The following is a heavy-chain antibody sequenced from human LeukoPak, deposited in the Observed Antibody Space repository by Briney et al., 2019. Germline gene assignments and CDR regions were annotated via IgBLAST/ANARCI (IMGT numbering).Heavy chain of an antibody. CDR2: IIPIFGTA. J-gene: IGHJ6*03. CDR3: ARGILGWERDYYYYMDV. D-gene: IGHD4-23*01. Sequence: ASVKVSCKASGGTFSSYAISWVRQAPGQGLEWMGGIIPIFGTANYAQKLQGRVTITTDESTSTAYMELSSLRSEDTAVYYCARGILGWERDYYYYMDVWGKGTTVTVSS. V-gene: IGHV1-69*05. CDR1: GGTFSSYA.